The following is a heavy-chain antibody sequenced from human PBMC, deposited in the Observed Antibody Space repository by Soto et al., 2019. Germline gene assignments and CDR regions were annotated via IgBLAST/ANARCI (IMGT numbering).Heavy chain of an antibody. J-gene: IGHJ5*02. CDR1: GGSFSGYY. Sequence: SETLSLTCAVYGGSFSGYYWSWIRQPPGKGLEWIGEINHSGSTNYNPSLKSRVTISVDTSKNQFSLKLSSVTAADTAVYYCARTGDSSGYYQNWFDPCGQGTLVIVAS. V-gene: IGHV4-34*01. CDR2: INHSGST. D-gene: IGHD3-22*01. CDR3: ARTGDSSGYYQNWFDP.